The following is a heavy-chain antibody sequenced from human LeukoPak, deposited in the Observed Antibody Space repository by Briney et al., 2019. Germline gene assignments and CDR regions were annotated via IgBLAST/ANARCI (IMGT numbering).Heavy chain of an antibody. D-gene: IGHD3-3*01. Sequence: SVKVSCTASGGTFSSYAISWVRQAPGQGLEWMGGIIPIFGTANYAQKFQGRVTITADESTSTAYMELSSLRSEDTAVYYCAKKSALYYSYGMDVWGQGTTDTVSS. CDR2: IIPIFGTA. CDR1: GGTFSSYA. J-gene: IGHJ6*02. V-gene: IGHV1-69*13. CDR3: AKKSALYYSYGMDV.